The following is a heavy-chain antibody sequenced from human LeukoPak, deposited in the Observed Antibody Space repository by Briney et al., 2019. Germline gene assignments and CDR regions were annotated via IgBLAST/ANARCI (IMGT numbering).Heavy chain of an antibody. V-gene: IGHV1-2*02. Sequence: ASVKVSCKTSGYSFTDYYMHWVRQDPGQGLEWMGWINANSGGTSCAQKFEGRVTMTRDKSITTVYMEVSWLTADDTAIYYCARADRLHGGPYLIGPWGQGTLVTVSS. D-gene: IGHD2-21*01. J-gene: IGHJ5*02. CDR1: GYSFTDYY. CDR3: ARADRLHGGPYLIGP. CDR2: INANSGGT.